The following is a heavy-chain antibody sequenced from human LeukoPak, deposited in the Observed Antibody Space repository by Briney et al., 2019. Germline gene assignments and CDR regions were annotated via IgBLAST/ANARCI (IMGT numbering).Heavy chain of an antibody. CDR2: IYSDGRT. D-gene: IGHD2-15*01. J-gene: IGHJ4*02. CDR1: GFSVSDYY. Sequence: QPGGSLRLSCAASGFSVSDYYMNLVRQAPGKGLEWVSFIYSDGRTYYADSVKGRFTISRDNSRNTLYLQMNSLRVEDTAVYYCARDDIPVIWGQGTLVTVSS. CDR3: ARDDIPVI. V-gene: IGHV3-53*01.